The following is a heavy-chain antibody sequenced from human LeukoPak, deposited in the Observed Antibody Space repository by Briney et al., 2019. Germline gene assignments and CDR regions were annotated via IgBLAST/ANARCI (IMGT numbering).Heavy chain of an antibody. V-gene: IGHV3-23*01. D-gene: IGHD3-10*01. CDR1: GFTFSSYA. CDR2: ISGSGGST. Sequence: GSLRLFCAASGFTFSSYALSWVRQAPGKGLEWVSAISGSGGSTYYADSVKGRFTISRDNSKNTLYLQMNSLRAEDTAVYYCAKNAHYYGSGSSVDYWGQGTLVTVSS. CDR3: AKNAHYYGSGSSVDY. J-gene: IGHJ4*02.